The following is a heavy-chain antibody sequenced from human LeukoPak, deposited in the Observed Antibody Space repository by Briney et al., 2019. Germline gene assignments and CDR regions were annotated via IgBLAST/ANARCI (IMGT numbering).Heavy chain of an antibody. D-gene: IGHD6-13*01. CDR3: AKGKPRIAASRFQYFDY. CDR1: GFTFSSYA. Sequence: PGGPLRLSCAASGFTFSSYAMSWVRQAPGKGLEWVSAISGSGGSTYYADSVKGRFTISRDNSKNTLYLQMNSLRAEDTAVYYCAKGKPRIAASRFQYFDYWGQGTLVTVSS. J-gene: IGHJ4*02. V-gene: IGHV3-23*01. CDR2: ISGSGGST.